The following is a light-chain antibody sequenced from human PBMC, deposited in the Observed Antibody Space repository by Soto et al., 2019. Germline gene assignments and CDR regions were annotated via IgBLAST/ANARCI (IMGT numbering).Light chain of an antibody. Sequence: DIPMTQSPASVSASVGDRVTITCRASQGISSWLAWYQQKPGKAPNLLIHTASSLQSGVPSRFSGSGSGTNFTLTISSLQPEDFTTYYCQQPNSFPLTFGGGTKVEIK. CDR3: QQPNSFPLT. V-gene: IGKV1-12*01. CDR2: TAS. J-gene: IGKJ4*01. CDR1: QGISSW.